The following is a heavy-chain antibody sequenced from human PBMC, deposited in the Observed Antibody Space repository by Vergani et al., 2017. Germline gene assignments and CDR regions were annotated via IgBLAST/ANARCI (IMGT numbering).Heavy chain of an antibody. Sequence: QLHLQESGPGLVKPSETLSLTCTVSGGSITSSSYYWGWIRQPPGKGLEWIGNIYHGGGAYYNPSLKGRVTISVDTSKNQFSLEVTSVTAADTAIYFCARTESFILRYFHWALWRQGTLVTVSS. CDR2: IYHGGGA. D-gene: IGHD3-9*01. CDR3: ARTESFILRYFHWAL. CDR1: GGSITSSSYY. V-gene: IGHV4-39*01. J-gene: IGHJ4*02.